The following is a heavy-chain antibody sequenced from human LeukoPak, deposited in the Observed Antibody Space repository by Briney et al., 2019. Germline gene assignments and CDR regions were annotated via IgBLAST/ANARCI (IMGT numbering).Heavy chain of an antibody. Sequence: VASVKVSCKTSGYTFISYGISWVRQAPGQGLEWMGWISVYNGNRNYAQNLQGRLTMTTDTSTSTAYMELRSLRSDDTAVYYCARTPPAFECSSTTCPVLDYWAQGTLSPSPQ. J-gene: IGHJ4*02. D-gene: IGHD2-2*01. CDR1: GYTFISYG. CDR2: ISVYNGNR. CDR3: ARTPPAFECSSTTCPVLDY. V-gene: IGHV1-18*01.